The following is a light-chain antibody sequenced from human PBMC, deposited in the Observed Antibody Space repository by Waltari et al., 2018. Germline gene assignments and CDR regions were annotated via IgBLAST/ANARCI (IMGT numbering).Light chain of an antibody. J-gene: IGLJ1*01. CDR2: EVS. CDR1: SSDVGGYNY. CDR3: SSYTSSNTPGFV. V-gene: IGLV2-14*01. Sequence: QFALPQPASGSGSPGNSITTSCTGTSSDVGGYNYASWPQQHPGKAPKLMIYEVSNRPSGVSNRFSGSKSGNTASLTISGLQAEDEADYYCSSYTSSNTPGFVFGSGTKVTVL.